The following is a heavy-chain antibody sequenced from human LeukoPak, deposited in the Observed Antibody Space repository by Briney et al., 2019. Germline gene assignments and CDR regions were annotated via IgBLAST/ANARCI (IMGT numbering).Heavy chain of an antibody. Sequence: GGSLRLSCAASGFTFSSYAMHWVRQAPGKGLEWVAVISYDGSNKYYADSVKGRFTISRDNSKNTLYLQMNSLRAEDTAVYYCAKCRGSGSYRSLPHRWGQGTLVTVSS. J-gene: IGHJ5*02. V-gene: IGHV3-30*18. D-gene: IGHD3-10*01. CDR1: GFTFSSYA. CDR3: AKCRGSGSYRSLPHR. CDR2: ISYDGSNK.